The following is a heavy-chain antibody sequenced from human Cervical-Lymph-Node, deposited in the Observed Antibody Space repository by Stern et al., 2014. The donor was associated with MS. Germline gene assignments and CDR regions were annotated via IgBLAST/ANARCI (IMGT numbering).Heavy chain of an antibody. Sequence: QEQLQESGPGLVKPSETLSLTCTVSGGSISSYYWSWIRQPPGKGLEWIGYIYYSGSTNYNPSLKSRVTISVDTSKNQFSLKLSSVTAADTAVYYCARGDPGYSYGYSYYYYGMDVWGQGTTVTVSS. CDR3: ARGDPGYSYGYSYYYYGMDV. CDR2: IYYSGST. D-gene: IGHD5-18*01. J-gene: IGHJ6*02. CDR1: GGSISSYY. V-gene: IGHV4-59*01.